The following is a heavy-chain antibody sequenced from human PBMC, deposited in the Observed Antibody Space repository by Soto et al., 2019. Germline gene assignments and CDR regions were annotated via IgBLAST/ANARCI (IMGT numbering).Heavy chain of an antibody. CDR3: ARGARTDYQLRWGLNSAENFDY. CDR1: GYTFTNYD. Sequence: QVQLVQSGAEVKKPGASVKVSCKASGYTFTNYDINWVRQATGQGLEWMGWMNPNSGNAGYAQKFQGRVSMTRNTSISTTYMELSSLRSEDTAMYYCARGARTDYQLRWGLNSAENFDYRGKGTKVTLSS. CDR2: MNPNSGNA. J-gene: IGHJ4*01. D-gene: IGHD2-2*01. V-gene: IGHV1-8*01.